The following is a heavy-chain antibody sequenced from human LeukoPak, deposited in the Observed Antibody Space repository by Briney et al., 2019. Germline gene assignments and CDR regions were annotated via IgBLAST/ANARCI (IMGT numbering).Heavy chain of an antibody. V-gene: IGHV3-30-3*01. CDR3: ASLPWLPYYYDSSGYAAPSP. D-gene: IGHD3-22*01. J-gene: IGHJ5*02. CDR1: GFTSSSYA. Sequence: GGSLRLSCAASGFTSSSYAMHWVRQAPGKGLEWVAVISYDGSNKYYADSVKGRFTISRDNSKNTLYLQMNSLRAEDTAVYYCASLPWLPYYYDSSGYAAPSPWGQGTLVTVSS. CDR2: ISYDGSNK.